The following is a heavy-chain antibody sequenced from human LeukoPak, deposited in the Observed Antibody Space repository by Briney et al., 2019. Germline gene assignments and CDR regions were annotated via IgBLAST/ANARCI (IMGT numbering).Heavy chain of an antibody. CDR3: SMDLSGAHDY. J-gene: IGHJ4*02. V-gene: IGHV3-74*01. Sequence: GGSLRLSCAASGFTFSSYWMHWVRQAPGKGLVWVSRVNTDGRTTNYADSVRGRFTISRDNAENTLYLQMNSLRVEATAVYYCSMDLSGAHDYWGQGSVVTVSS. CDR1: GFTFSSYW. D-gene: IGHD2-2*03. CDR2: VNTDGRTT.